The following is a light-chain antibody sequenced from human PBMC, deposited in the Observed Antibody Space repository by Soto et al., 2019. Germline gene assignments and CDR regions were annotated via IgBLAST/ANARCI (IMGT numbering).Light chain of an antibody. V-gene: IGKV1-9*01. Sequence: DIQLTQSPSFLSASVGDRVTITCRASQGISSYLAWYQQKPGKAPKLLIYAASTLQSGVPSRFSGSGSGTDFTLTINSLQPEDFATYYCQQLNDYPLTFGGGTKVEIK. CDR3: QQLNDYPLT. J-gene: IGKJ4*01. CDR1: QGISSY. CDR2: AAS.